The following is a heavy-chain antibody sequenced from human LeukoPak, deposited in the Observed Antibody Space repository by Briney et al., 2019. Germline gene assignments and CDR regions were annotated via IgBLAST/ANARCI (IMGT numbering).Heavy chain of an antibody. CDR1: GGSFSGYY. Sequence: SETLSLTCAVYGGSFSGYYWSWIRQPPGKGLEWIGEINHSGSTNYNPSLKSRVTISVDTSKNQFSLKLSSVTAADTAVYYCAGKREDYYYYMDVWGKGTTVTVSS. V-gene: IGHV4-34*01. CDR2: INHSGST. CDR3: AGKREDYYYYMDV. D-gene: IGHD1-26*01. J-gene: IGHJ6*03.